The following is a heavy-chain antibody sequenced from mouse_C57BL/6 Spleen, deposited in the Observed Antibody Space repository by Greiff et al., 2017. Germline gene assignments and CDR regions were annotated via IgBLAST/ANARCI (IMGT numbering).Heavy chain of an antibody. Sequence: QVQLQQSGPELVKPGASVKISCKASGYAFSSSWMNWVKQRPGKGLEWIGRIYPGDGDTNYNGKFKGKATLTADKSSSTAYMQLSSLTSEDSAVYFCARGGGSYYFDYWGQGTTLTVSS. CDR1: GYAFSSSW. V-gene: IGHV1-82*01. CDR2: IYPGDGDT. D-gene: IGHD1-1*02. CDR3: ARGGGSYYFDY. J-gene: IGHJ2*01.